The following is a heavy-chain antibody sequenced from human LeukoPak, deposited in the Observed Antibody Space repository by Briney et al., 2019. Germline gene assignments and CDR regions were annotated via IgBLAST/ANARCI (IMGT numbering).Heavy chain of an antibody. CDR2: ITSRSSFI. J-gene: IGHJ5*02. CDR1: GFTFSSYS. D-gene: IGHD1-7*01. CDR3: ARGGTVMTENWFDT. Sequence: GGSLRLSCAASGFTFSSYSMSWVRQAPGKGLEWVSLITSRSSFIYYADAVKGRFTISRDNAKNSLYLQMDSLRAEDTAVYYCARGGTVMTENWFDTWGQGTLVTVSS. V-gene: IGHV3-21*01.